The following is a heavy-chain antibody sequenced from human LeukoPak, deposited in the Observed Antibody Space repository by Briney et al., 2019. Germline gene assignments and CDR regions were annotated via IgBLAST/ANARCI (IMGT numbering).Heavy chain of an antibody. D-gene: IGHD3-10*01. J-gene: IGHJ4*02. CDR3: AREGYYGSGSPPSLYFDY. V-gene: IGHV3-30-3*01. CDR1: GFTLRNYV. CDR2: TSSDLNVK. Sequence: GGSLRRSCEASGFTLRNYVIPWVRQAPGKGLEWVEVTSSDLNVKLYADSVKGRFTISRDNSRSTLYLQMNSLRPEDTAIYYCAREGYYGSGSPPSLYFDYWGQGTLVTVSS.